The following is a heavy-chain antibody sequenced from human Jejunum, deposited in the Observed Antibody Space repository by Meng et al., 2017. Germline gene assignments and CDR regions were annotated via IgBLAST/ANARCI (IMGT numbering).Heavy chain of an antibody. Sequence: QVQLWQSGAEVKKPGASVTVSCKASGYTFKNYLIHWVRQAPGQRLEWMGWVNAGNGNAKSSQNFQGRVTFNRDTSATTAYMELSSLTPEDTAVYYCARLYYFDSSGTYDYWGQGTLVTVSS. J-gene: IGHJ4*02. V-gene: IGHV1-3*01. CDR3: ARLYYFDSSGTYDY. CDR1: GYTFKNYL. CDR2: VNAGNGNA. D-gene: IGHD3-22*01.